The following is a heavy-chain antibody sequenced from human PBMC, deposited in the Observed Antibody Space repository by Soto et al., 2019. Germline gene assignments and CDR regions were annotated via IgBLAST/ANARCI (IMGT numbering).Heavy chain of an antibody. Sequence: SETLSLTCAVYGGSFSGYYWSWIRQPPGKGLEWIGEINHSGSTNYNPSLKSRVTISVDTSKNQFSLKLSSVTAADTAVYYCARGRGRDVWGQETTVTVSS. V-gene: IGHV4-34*01. CDR2: INHSGST. D-gene: IGHD2-15*01. CDR3: ARGRGRDV. J-gene: IGHJ6*02. CDR1: GGSFSGYY.